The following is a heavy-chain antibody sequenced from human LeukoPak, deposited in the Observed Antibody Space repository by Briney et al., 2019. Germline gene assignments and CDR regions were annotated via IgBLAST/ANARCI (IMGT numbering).Heavy chain of an antibody. CDR1: GYTFTGYY. CDR3: ARGRVGATRLDY. D-gene: IGHD1-26*01. J-gene: IGHJ4*02. Sequence: ASVKVPCKASGYTFTGYYTHWVRQAPGQGLEWMGWINPNSGGTNYAQKFQGRVTMTRDTSISTAYMELSRLRSDDTAVYYCARGRVGATRLDYWGQGTLVTVSS. CDR2: INPNSGGT. V-gene: IGHV1-2*02.